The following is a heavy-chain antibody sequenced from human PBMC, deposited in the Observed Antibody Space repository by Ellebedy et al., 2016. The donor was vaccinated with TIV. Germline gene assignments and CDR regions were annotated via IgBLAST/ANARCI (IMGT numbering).Heavy chain of an antibody. CDR2: IYYSGST. J-gene: IGHJ4*02. CDR3: ARQVWAGYSGYGIYYFDY. Sequence: MPSETLSLTCTVSGASFSSRSYYWGWIRQPPGKGLEWIGNIYYSGSTYYSPSLKSRVTISVDTSKNQFSLQLSSVTAADTAVYYCARQVWAGYSGYGIYYFDYWGQGILVTVSS. V-gene: IGHV4-39*01. D-gene: IGHD5-12*01. CDR1: GASFSSRSYY.